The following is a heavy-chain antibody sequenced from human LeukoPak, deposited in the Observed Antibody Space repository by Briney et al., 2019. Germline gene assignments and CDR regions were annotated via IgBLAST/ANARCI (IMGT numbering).Heavy chain of an antibody. D-gene: IGHD2-2*01. V-gene: IGHV4-4*07. CDR3: ARDVQGAYCSSTSCYNWFDP. CDR2: IYTRGST. J-gene: IGHJ5*02. CDR1: GGSISSYD. Sequence: PSETLSLTCTVSGGSISSYDWSWIRQPAGKGLEWIGRIYTRGSTNYNPSLKSRVTISVDTSKNQFSLKLSSVTAADTAVYYCARDVQGAYCSSTSCYNWFDPWGQGTLVTVSS.